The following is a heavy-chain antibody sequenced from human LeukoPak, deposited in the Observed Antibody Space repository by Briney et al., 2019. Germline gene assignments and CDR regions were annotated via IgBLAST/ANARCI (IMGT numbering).Heavy chain of an antibody. J-gene: IGHJ4*02. CDR3: ASEDSSGYYYGY. CDR2: IYYSGST. D-gene: IGHD3-22*01. V-gene: IGHV4-31*03. CDR1: GGSISSGGYY. Sequence: SQTLSLTCTVSGGSISSGGYYWSWIRQHPGKGLEWIGYIYYSGSTYYNPSLKSRVTISVDTSKNQFSLKLSSVTAADTAMYYCASEDSSGYYYGYWGQGTLVTVSS.